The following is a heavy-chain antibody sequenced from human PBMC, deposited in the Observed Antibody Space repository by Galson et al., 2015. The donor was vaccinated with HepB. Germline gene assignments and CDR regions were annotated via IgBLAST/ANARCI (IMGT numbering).Heavy chain of an antibody. Sequence: SVKVSCKAPRYTFTRYNMHWVRQAPGQGLEWMGVINPTGYSTTYARKFQGRVTMTSDTSTSTVYMELSSLRPEDTAVYYCARPSDYYDSSGYMSDAFDIWGQGTMVTVS. V-gene: IGHV1-46*01. CDR3: ARPSDYYDSSGYMSDAFDI. CDR2: INPTGYST. J-gene: IGHJ3*02. CDR1: RYTFTRYN. D-gene: IGHD3-22*01.